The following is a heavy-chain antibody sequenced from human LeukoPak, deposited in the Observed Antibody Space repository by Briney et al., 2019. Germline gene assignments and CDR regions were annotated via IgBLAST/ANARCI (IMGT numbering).Heavy chain of an antibody. V-gene: IGHV4-38-2*02. D-gene: IGHD2-2*01. J-gene: IGHJ6*04. CDR2: IYHSGST. Sequence: PSETLSLTCAVSGYSISSGYYWGWIRQPPGKGLEWIGSIYHSGSTYYNPSPKSRVTISVDTSKNQFSLKLSSVTAADTAVYYCAREAYCSSTSCYGNGDVWGKGTTVTVSS. CDR1: GYSISSGYY. CDR3: AREAYCSSTSCYGNGDV.